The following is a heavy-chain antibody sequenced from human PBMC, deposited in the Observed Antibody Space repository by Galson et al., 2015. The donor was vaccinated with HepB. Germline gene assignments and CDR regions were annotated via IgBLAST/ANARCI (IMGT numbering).Heavy chain of an antibody. CDR3: ARGETSYYYYGMDV. CDR1: GYTFTDYY. V-gene: IGHV1-2*04. J-gene: IGHJ6*02. CDR2: INPNSGGT. Sequence: QSGAEVKKPGESLKISCKVSGYTFTDYYIHWVRQAPGQGLEWMGWINPNSGGTNSAQKFQGWVTMTRDTPISTAYMELSRLRTDDTAVYYCARGETSYYYYGMDVWGQGTTVTVSS.